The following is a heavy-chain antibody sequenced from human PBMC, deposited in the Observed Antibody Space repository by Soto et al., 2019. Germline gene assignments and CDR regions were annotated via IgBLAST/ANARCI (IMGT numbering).Heavy chain of an antibody. CDR2: IIPIFGTA. Sequence: SVKVSCKASGGTFSSYAISWVRQAPGQGLEWMGGIIPIFGTANYAQKFQGRVTITADESTSTAYMELSSLRSEDTAVYYCARDNSYYYGMDVWGQGTTVTVSS. CDR1: GGTFSSYA. CDR3: ARDNSYYYGMDV. V-gene: IGHV1-69*13. J-gene: IGHJ6*02.